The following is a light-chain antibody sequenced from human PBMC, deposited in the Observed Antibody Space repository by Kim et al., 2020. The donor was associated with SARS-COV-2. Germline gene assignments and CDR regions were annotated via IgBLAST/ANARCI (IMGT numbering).Light chain of an antibody. V-gene: IGKV3-20*01. Sequence: PGETAPLPCRASQSVSRSFLAWYQQRAGQAPRLLIYGATNRATGIPDKFSGSGSETDFTLTISSLGPEDFAVYYCQHLRSLPPRYTFGQGTKLEI. CDR2: GAT. CDR1: QSVSRSF. CDR3: QHLRSLPPRYT. J-gene: IGKJ2*01.